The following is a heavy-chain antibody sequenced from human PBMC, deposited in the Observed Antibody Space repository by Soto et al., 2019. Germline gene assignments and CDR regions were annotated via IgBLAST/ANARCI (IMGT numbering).Heavy chain of an antibody. CDR2: VKSKVDGGSI. V-gene: IGHV3-15*07. D-gene: IGHD3-16*01. CDR3: SADLPDWGAYAFDY. J-gene: IGHJ4*02. Sequence: EVQLVESGGGLVEPGGSLRLSCAASGFTFNGAWMNWVRQAPGKGLEWVGRVKSKVDGGSIDYAAPVRGRFTISRHDSGNTVDLQMNNLSAEDSAMYYCSADLPDWGAYAFDYWGQGTLGTVSS. CDR1: GFTFNGAW.